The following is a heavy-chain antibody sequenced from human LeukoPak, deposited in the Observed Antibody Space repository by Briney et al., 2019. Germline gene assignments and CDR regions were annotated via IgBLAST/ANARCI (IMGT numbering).Heavy chain of an antibody. V-gene: IGHV3-53*01. Sequence: GGSLRLSCAASGFTFSSYWMSWVRQAPGKGLEWVSVIYSGGSTYYADSVKGRFTISRDNSKNTLYLQMNSLRAEDTAVYYCAREPNYNYDSSGYLYWGQGTLVTVSS. CDR3: AREPNYNYDSSGYLY. D-gene: IGHD3-22*01. CDR1: GFTFSSYW. CDR2: IYSGGST. J-gene: IGHJ4*02.